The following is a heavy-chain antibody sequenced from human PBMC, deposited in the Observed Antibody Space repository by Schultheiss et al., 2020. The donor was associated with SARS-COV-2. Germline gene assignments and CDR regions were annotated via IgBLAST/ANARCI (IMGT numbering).Heavy chain of an antibody. J-gene: IGHJ6*02. CDR2: IYHSGST. CDR3: ARGDIVVVPAADSRYGMDV. D-gene: IGHD2-2*01. Sequence: SETLSLTCTVSGGSISSGGYSWSWIRQPPGKGLEWIGYIYHSGSTYYNPSLKSRVTISVDRSKNQFSLKLSSVTAADTAVYYCARGDIVVVPAADSRYGMDVWGQGTTVTVSS. CDR1: GGSISSGGYS. V-gene: IGHV4-30-2*01.